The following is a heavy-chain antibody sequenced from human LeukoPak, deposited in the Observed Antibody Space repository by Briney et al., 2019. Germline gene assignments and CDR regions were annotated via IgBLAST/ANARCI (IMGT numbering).Heavy chain of an antibody. V-gene: IGHV3-21*01. CDR2: ISSSSSYI. CDR1: GFTFSSYS. J-gene: IGHJ4*01. D-gene: IGHD1-1*01. Sequence: GGSLRLSCAASGFTFSSYSMNWVRQAPGKGLEWVSSISSSSSYIYYADSVKGRFTISRDNAMDSLYLQMNSLRAEDTAIYYCARDPWYNWNDVDYWGQGTLVTVSS. CDR3: ARDPWYNWNDVDY.